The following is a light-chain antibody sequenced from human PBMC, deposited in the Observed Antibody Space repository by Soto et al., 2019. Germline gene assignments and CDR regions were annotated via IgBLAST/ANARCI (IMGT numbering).Light chain of an antibody. Sequence: DIQMTQSPSSLSASVGDRVTVTCRTSLTISKSLNWYQQKPGKAPKVLIYGVSNLQSGVPSRFSGSGSGTDFTLTIRSVHPEISATYYCQLSYGAPLTFVGVTSVEIK. CDR1: LTISKS. CDR2: GVS. V-gene: IGKV1-39*01. CDR3: QLSYGAPLT. J-gene: IGKJ4*01.